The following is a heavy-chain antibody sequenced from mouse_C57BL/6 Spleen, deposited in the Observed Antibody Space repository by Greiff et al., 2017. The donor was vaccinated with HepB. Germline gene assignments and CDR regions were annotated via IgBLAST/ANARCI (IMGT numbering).Heavy chain of an antibody. CDR3: ARSTVVAREGFAY. CDR1: GYTFTSYW. D-gene: IGHD1-1*01. CDR2: IDPSDSYN. V-gene: IGHV1-50*01. Sequence: QVQLQQPGAELVKPGASVKLSCKASGYTFTSYWMQWVKQRPGQGLEWIGEIDPSDSYNNYNQKFKGKATLTVDTSSSTAYMQLSSLTAEDSAVYYCARSTVVAREGFAYWGQGTLFTVSA. J-gene: IGHJ3*01.